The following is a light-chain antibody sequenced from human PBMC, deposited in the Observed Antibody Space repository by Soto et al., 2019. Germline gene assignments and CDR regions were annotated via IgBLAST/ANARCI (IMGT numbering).Light chain of an antibody. J-gene: IGKJ2*01. CDR1: QSLLHSNGYNY. CDR3: VDALQTPPT. V-gene: IGKV2-28*01. CDR2: LGS. Sequence: DIVMTHSPLSLPVTPGEPASISCRSSQSLLHSNGYNYLDWYLQKPGQSPQLLIYLGSNRSSGVPDRCSGSGSGTDCTLKISRVEAGDLVVYYCVDALQTPPTVGQETKLEIK.